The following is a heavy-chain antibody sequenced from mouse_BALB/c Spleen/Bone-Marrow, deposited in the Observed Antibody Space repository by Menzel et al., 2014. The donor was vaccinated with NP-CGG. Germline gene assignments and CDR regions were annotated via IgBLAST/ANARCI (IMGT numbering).Heavy chain of an antibody. CDR3: AMITTGAWFAY. CDR2: IDPANGNT. D-gene: IGHD2-4*01. J-gene: IGHJ3*01. Sequence: VQLKQSGAELVKPGASVKLSCTASGFNIKDTYMHWVKQRPEQGLEWIGRIDPANGNTKYDPKFQGKATITADTSSNTAYLQLSSLTSEDTAFYYCAMITTGAWFAYWGQGTLVTVSA. V-gene: IGHV14-3*02. CDR1: GFNIKDTY.